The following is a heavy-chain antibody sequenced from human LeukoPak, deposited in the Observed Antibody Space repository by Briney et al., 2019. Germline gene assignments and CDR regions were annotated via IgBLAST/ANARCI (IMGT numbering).Heavy chain of an antibody. CDR3: VRDADFYKGDY. Sequence: GGSLRLSCAASGFTVSDNYMSWVRQAPGKGLEWVSVLYSDGTTYYADSVKGRFTISRDNAQNSLYLQMSGLRAEDTAMYYCVRDADFYKGDYWGQGTLVTVSS. J-gene: IGHJ4*02. CDR1: GFTVSDNY. V-gene: IGHV3-53*01. CDR2: LYSDGTT. D-gene: IGHD5-24*01.